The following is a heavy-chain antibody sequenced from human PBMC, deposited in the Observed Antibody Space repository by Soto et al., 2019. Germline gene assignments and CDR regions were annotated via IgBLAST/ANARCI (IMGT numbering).Heavy chain of an antibody. CDR1: GFTFTTDC. D-gene: IGHD3-10*01. CDR3: VRVGHGSGSSLGYY. CDR2: IRQDGGAQ. V-gene: IGHV3-7*03. Sequence: EVHLVESGGGLAQPGGTLRLSCVASGFTFTTDCMSWVLPAPGKGLEWVANIRQDGGAQYHVDAVKGRFTISRDNAKNSVYLQIQSLRAEDTSVYYCVRVGHGSGSSLGYYWGQGILVSVSS. J-gene: IGHJ4*02.